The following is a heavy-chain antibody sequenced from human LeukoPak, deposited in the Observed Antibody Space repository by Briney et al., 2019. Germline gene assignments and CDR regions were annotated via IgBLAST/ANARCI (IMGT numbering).Heavy chain of an antibody. CDR1: GFVFSIYT. CDR2: ISGSGNGFSI. Sequence: GGSLRLSCSASGFVFSIYTMYWVRQTPGKGPEYVSTISGSGNGFSIYYADSVKGRFTISRDDSKSILYLQMNGLRSEDTAVYYCVKDFGRVRGAPDSWGQGTLVTVSS. J-gene: IGHJ4*02. D-gene: IGHD3-16*01. V-gene: IGHV3-64D*06. CDR3: VKDFGRVRGAPDS.